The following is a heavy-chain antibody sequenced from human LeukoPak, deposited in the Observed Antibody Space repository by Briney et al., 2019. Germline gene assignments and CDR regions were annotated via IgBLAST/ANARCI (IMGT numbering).Heavy chain of an antibody. J-gene: IGHJ2*01. V-gene: IGHV4-59*01. CDR1: GGSISSYY. D-gene: IGHD4-17*01. CDR3: AAVTTSGDWYFDL. CDR2: IYYSGST. Sequence: KASETLSLTCTVSGGSISSYYWSWIRQPPGKGLEWIGYIYYSGSTNYNPSLKSRVTISVDTSKNQFSLKLSSVTAADTAVYYCAAVTTSGDWYFDLWGRGTLVTVSS.